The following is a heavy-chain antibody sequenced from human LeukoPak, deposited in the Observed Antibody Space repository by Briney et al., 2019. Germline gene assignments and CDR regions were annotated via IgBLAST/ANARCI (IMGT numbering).Heavy chain of an antibody. CDR1: GYTFTVYY. V-gene: IGHV1-2*02. CDR3: ARSSPPTYYHFYYYMDV. Sequence: ASVKVSCKASGYTFTVYYMHWVRQAPGQGLEWMGWINPNSGGAKYAQNFQGRVIMTTDTSISTAYMELSNLRSDDTAVYYCARSSPPTYYHFYYYMDVWGKGSTVTVSS. J-gene: IGHJ6*03. D-gene: IGHD6-13*01. CDR2: INPNSGGA.